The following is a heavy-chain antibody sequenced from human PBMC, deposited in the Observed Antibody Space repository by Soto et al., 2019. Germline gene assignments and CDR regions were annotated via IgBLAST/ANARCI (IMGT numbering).Heavy chain of an antibody. CDR1: GGTFSSYA. J-gene: IGHJ4*02. CDR2: IIPIFGTA. Sequence: QVQLVQSGAEVKKPGSSVKVSCKASGGTFSSYAISWVRQAPGQGLAWMGGIIPIFGTANYAQKFQGRVTITADKSTSTAYMELSSLRSEDTAVYYCARDRNVEYSYGPDFDYWGQGTLVTVSS. D-gene: IGHD5-18*01. CDR3: ARDRNVEYSYGPDFDY. V-gene: IGHV1-69*06.